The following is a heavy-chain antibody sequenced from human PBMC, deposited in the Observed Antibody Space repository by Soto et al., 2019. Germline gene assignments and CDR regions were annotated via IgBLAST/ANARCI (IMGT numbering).Heavy chain of an antibody. CDR2: LYYGRSA. Sequence: QVQLQESGPGLVKPSETLSLTCAVSGDSISSYYCMWIRQPPGKGLESIGYLYYGRSANYNPSLKGRVTVSVDTSTNQCYLTLSSMTAADTAVYYCALRSMAVVPEYWGQGTLVTVSS. D-gene: IGHD3-22*01. J-gene: IGHJ4*02. CDR3: ALRSMAVVPEY. CDR1: GDSISSYY. V-gene: IGHV4-59*01.